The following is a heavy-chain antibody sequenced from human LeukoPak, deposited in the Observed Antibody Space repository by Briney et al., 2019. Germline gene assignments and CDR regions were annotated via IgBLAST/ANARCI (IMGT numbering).Heavy chain of an antibody. CDR2: MNPNSGNT. Sequence: ASVKVSCKASGYTFTSYDINWVRQATRQGLEWMGWMNPNSGNTGYAQKFQGRVTMTRNTSISTAYMELSSLRSEDTAVYYCARGYPYYYDSSGYYTNWGQGTLVTVSS. D-gene: IGHD3-22*01. CDR1: GYTFTSYD. CDR3: ARGYPYYYDSSGYYTN. V-gene: IGHV1-8*01. J-gene: IGHJ4*02.